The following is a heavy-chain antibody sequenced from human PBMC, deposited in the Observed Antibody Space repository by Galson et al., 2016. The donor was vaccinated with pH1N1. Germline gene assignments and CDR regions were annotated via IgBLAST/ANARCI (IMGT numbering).Heavy chain of an antibody. D-gene: IGHD4-17*01. Sequence: SLRLSCAASGFSFSNHGMNWVRQAPGKGLEWIAYISHDSGSRIIHYADSVKGRFTISRDDAQRSVYLQINSLRLEDTAVYHCARLAYGDSFDSWGRGTLVAVSS. CDR1: GFSFSNHG. V-gene: IGHV3-48*01. CDR3: ARLAYGDSFDS. CDR2: ISHDSGSRII. J-gene: IGHJ4*02.